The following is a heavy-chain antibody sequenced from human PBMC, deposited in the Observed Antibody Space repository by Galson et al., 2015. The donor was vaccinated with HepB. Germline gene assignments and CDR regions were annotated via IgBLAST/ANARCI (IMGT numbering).Heavy chain of an antibody. J-gene: IGHJ6*02. CDR3: ARDRGRSDYGYYYGMDV. Sequence: LRLSCAASGFTFSYYTINWVRQAPGKGLEWVSSISGSSTYIYYTDSVWGRFTVSRDNSNDSPYLQMNSLRVEDTAVYYCARDRGRSDYGYYYGMDVWGQGTTVTVSS. CDR2: ISGSSTYI. CDR1: GFTFSYYT. D-gene: IGHD4-17*01. V-gene: IGHV3-21*01.